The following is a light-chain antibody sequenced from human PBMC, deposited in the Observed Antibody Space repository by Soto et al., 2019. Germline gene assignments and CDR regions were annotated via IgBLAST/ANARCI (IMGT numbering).Light chain of an antibody. CDR3: ASRDDNLSGHWM. J-gene: IGLJ3*02. V-gene: IGLV1-47*01. Sequence: QSVLTQPPSASQTPGQRVTISCSGTSSNIGSNYVSWYQQLPGTAPKLLIYRNNQRPSGVPDRFSGSKSGTSASLAISGLRSEDEVDYYCASRDDNLSGHWMFGGGTKLTVL. CDR2: RNN. CDR1: SSNIGSNY.